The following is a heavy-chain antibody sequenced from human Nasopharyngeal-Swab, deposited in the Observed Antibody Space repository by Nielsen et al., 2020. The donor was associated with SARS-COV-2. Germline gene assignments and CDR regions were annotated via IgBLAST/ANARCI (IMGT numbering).Heavy chain of an antibody. V-gene: IGHV3-30*03. Sequence: GGSLRLSCAASGFTFDDYAMHWVRQAPGKGLEWVAVISNDGSAKFYVDSVKGRFSISRDTSKSTVYLQMNSLRPEDTGLYYCARADRGGSFFSQYYYYMDVWGTGTTVTVSS. CDR2: ISNDGSAK. CDR1: GFTFDDYA. J-gene: IGHJ6*03. CDR3: ARADRGGSFFSQYYYYMDV. D-gene: IGHD1-26*01.